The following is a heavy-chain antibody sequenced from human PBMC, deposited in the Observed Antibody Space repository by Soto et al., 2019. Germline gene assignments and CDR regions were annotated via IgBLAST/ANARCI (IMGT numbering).Heavy chain of an antibody. CDR3: ARLRTFYSPFED. V-gene: IGHV1-69*01. Sequence: QVQLVQSGAEVKRPGSSMKVSCKASGGTFSNYVISWVRQAPGQGLEWVGGIIPIFGTTSYAQKFQGRVTITADESTTTDYMELSSLRSGDTAVYFCARLRTFYSPFEDWGQGTLVTVSS. CDR2: IIPIFGTT. CDR1: GGTFSNYV. D-gene: IGHD3-3*02. J-gene: IGHJ4*02.